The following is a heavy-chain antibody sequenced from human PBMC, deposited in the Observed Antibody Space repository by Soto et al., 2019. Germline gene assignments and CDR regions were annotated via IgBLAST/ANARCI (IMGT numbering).Heavy chain of an antibody. Sequence: EVQLLESGGGLVQPGGSLRLSCATSGFTFYNYAMSWVRQAPGEGLEWVSGISRSGGRIYYADSVKGRFIISRDESTLSLQMDSLRAEDTAVYYCAKDPNGDYVGAFEMWGPGTMVTVSS. CDR3: AKDPNGDYVGAFEM. D-gene: IGHD4-17*01. V-gene: IGHV3-23*01. J-gene: IGHJ3*02. CDR1: GFTFYNYA. CDR2: ISRSGGRI.